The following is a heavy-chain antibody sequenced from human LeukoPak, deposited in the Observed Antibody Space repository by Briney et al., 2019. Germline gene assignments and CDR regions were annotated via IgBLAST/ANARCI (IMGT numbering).Heavy chain of an antibody. Sequence: SETLSLTCTVSGGSISSSSYYWGWIRQPPGKGLEWIGSFYYSGSTYYNPSLKSRVTISVDTSKNQFSLKLSSVTAADTAVYYCARSAVAGETSWFDPWGQGTLVTVPS. V-gene: IGHV4-39*01. CDR1: GGSISSSSYY. CDR3: ARSAVAGETSWFDP. CDR2: FYYSGST. J-gene: IGHJ5*02. D-gene: IGHD6-19*01.